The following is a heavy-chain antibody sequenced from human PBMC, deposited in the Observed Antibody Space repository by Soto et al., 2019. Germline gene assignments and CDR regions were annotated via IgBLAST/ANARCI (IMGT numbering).Heavy chain of an antibody. D-gene: IGHD6-19*01. CDR1: GGSFSGYY. CDR3: ASSFLIAVAGTGWFDP. Sequence: SETLSLTCAVYGGSFSGYYWSWIRQPPGKGLEWIGEINHSGSTNYNPSLKSRVTISVDTSKNQFSLKLSSVTAADTAVYYCASSFLIAVAGTGWFDPWRQGTLVTVSS. V-gene: IGHV4-34*01. CDR2: INHSGST. J-gene: IGHJ5*02.